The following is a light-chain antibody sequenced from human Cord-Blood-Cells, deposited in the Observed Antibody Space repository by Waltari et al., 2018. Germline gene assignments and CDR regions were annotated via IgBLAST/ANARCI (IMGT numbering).Light chain of an antibody. V-gene: IGKV3-20*01. CDR2: GAS. CDR3: QQYGSALYS. CDR1: QSVSSSY. J-gene: IGKJ2*03. Sequence: EIVLTQSQGTLSLSPGERDTLSCRSSQSVSSSYLAWYQQKPSQAPRLLASGASSRATGIPDRFSASGSATDLTLTISRLEPEDSAVYYCQQYGSALYSLGQGTKLEIK.